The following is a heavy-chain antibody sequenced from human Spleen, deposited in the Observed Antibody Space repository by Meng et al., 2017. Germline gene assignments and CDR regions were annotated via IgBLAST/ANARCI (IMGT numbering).Heavy chain of an antibody. CDR1: EFTFTKYV. CDR3: ARDYQLKYCSGGSCYSLSWFDP. D-gene: IGHD2-15*01. CDR2: ISESGGRT. V-gene: IGHV3-23*01. Sequence: GESLKISCAASEFTFTKYVMSWVRQAPGKGLEWVSSISESGGRTDSADSVKGRFTISRDNSKNTLYLQMNSLRAEDTAVYYCARDYQLKYCSGGSCYSLSWFDPWAREPWSPSPQ. J-gene: IGHJ5*02.